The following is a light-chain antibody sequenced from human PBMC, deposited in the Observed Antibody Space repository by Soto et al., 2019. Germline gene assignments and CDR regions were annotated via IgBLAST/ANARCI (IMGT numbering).Light chain of an antibody. J-gene: IGKJ2*01. CDR1: QSLLHRNGYNY. CDR3: MQALQTPT. Sequence: EIVMTQSPLSLPVTPGEPASISCRSNQSLLHRNGYNYLDWYLQKPGQSPQLLIYLGSHRASGVPDKFSGSGSGTDFTLKISRVVTEDVGVYYCMQALQTPTFGQGTKLEIK. V-gene: IGKV2-28*01. CDR2: LGS.